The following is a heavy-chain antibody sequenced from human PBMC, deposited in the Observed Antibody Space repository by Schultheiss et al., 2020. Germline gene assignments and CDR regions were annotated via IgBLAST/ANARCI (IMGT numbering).Heavy chain of an antibody. CDR3: ARGRPAAAERIDY. CDR1: GGSISSYY. V-gene: IGHV4-59*01. Sequence: SETLSLTCTVSGGSISSYYWSWIRQPPGKGLEWIGYIYYSGSTNYNPSLKSRVTISVDTSKNQFSLKLSSVTAADTAVYYCARGRPAAAERIDYWGQGTLVTVSS. D-gene: IGHD6-13*01. J-gene: IGHJ4*02. CDR2: IYYSGST.